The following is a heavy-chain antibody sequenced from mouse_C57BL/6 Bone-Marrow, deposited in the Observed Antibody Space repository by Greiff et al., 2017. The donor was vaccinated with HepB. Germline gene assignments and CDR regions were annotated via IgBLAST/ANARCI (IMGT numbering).Heavy chain of an antibody. CDR2: IYPGDGDT. CDR3: ARLRGGPWYSDD. D-gene: IGHD1-1*02. Sequence: QVQLQQSGPELVKPGASVKISCKASGYAFSSSWMNWVKQRPGKGLEWIGRIYPGDGDTNYNGKFKGKATLTADKSSSTAYMQLSSLTSEDSAVYFCARLRGGPWYSDDWGTGTTVTVSS. V-gene: IGHV1-82*01. CDR1: GYAFSSSW. J-gene: IGHJ1*03.